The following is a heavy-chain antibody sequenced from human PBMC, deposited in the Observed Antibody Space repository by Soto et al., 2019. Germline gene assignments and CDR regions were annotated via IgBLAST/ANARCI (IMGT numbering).Heavy chain of an antibody. J-gene: IGHJ5*02. V-gene: IGHV4-39*01. CDR1: GGSISSSSYY. CDR2: IYYSGST. CDR3: ARDYVLRFLEWSPSPLLNWLDP. Sequence: SETLSLTCTVPGGSISSSSYYWGWIRQPPGKGLGGIGSIYYSGSTYYNPSLKSRVTISVDTSKNQFSLKLSSVTAADTAVYYCARDYVLRFLEWSPSPLLNWLDPWGQGTLVTVSS. D-gene: IGHD3-3*01.